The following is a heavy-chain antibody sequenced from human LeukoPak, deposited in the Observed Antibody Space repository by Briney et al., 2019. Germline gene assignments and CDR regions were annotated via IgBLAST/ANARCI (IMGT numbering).Heavy chain of an antibody. V-gene: IGHV4-34*01. CDR1: GGSFSGYY. CDR3: ARRTLGYCSGGRCYSGFDY. J-gene: IGHJ4*03. CDR2: INHSGST. D-gene: IGHD2-15*01. Sequence: SETLSLTCAVYGGSFSGYYWSWIRQPPGKGLEWIGEINHSGSTNYNPSLKSRVTISVDTSKNQFSLKLSSVTAADTAVYYCARRTLGYCSGGRCYSGFDYWGQGTMVTVSS.